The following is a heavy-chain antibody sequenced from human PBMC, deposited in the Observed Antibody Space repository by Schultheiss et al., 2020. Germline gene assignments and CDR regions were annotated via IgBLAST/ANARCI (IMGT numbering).Heavy chain of an antibody. CDR3: ARLVSGGRDV. CDR2: VYYSGST. V-gene: IGHV4-39*01. J-gene: IGHJ6*02. Sequence: DTLSLTCTVSGGSIGSSSHYWGWIRQPPGKGLEWIGSVYYSGSTYYTPSLNSRVTISVDTSKNQLSLKLSSVTAADTAVYFCARLVSGGRDVWGQGTTVTVSS. CDR1: GGSIGSSSHY.